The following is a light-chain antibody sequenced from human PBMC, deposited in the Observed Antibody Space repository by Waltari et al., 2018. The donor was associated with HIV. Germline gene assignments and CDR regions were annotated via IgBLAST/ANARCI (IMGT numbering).Light chain of an antibody. CDR1: STDSRFYQS. V-gene: IGLV2-14*03. CDR2: DIN. Sequence: QSALTQPASVSGFLGQSINISCTGLSTDSRFYQSVSWYQQHPGKIPRLIIFDINNRPSGVSAHFAGSRSGNSASLTFSGLQSGDEAHYYCASNRLDYTLIFGGGTKLTVL. CDR3: ASNRLDYTLI. J-gene: IGLJ2*01.